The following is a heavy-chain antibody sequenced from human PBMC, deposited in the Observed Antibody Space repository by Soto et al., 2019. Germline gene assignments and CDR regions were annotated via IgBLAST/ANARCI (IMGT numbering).Heavy chain of an antibody. J-gene: IGHJ6*02. D-gene: IGHD3-10*01. V-gene: IGHV3-23*01. Sequence: DVQLLESGGDLVQPGGSLRLSCAASGVTFSSYAMSWVRRAPGKGLEWVSSVSAGGDMTYYSDSVKGRFTISRDNSNNARFLQMNSLRAEDTALYYCARGDRGGSGSPASYYSSGLDVWGQGTTVTVSS. CDR2: VSAGGDMT. CDR1: GVTFSSYA. CDR3: ARGDRGGSGSPASYYSSGLDV.